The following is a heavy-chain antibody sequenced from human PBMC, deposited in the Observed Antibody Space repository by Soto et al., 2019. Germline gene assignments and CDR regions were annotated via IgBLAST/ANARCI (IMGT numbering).Heavy chain of an antibody. Sequence: GGSLRLSCGASGFTFSNAWMNLVRQDPGKGLEWVGRIKSKTDGGTTDYAAPVKGRFTISRDDSKNTLYLQMNSLKTEDTAVYYCTTEAVGATAYYGMDVWGQGTTVTVSS. CDR1: GFTFSNAW. D-gene: IGHD1-26*01. V-gene: IGHV3-15*07. CDR3: TTEAVGATAYYGMDV. J-gene: IGHJ6*02. CDR2: IKSKTDGGTT.